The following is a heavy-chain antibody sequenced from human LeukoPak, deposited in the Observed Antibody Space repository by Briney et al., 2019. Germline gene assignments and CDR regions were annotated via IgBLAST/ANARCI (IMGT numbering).Heavy chain of an antibody. CDR2: IYSGGST. Sequence: PGGSLRLSCAASGFTFSSYAMSWVRQAPGKGLEWVSVIYSGGSTYYADSVKGRFTISRDNSKNTLYLQMNSLRAEDTAVYYCARDRGRYYDSSGDNYWGQGTLVTVSS. D-gene: IGHD3-22*01. V-gene: IGHV3-66*02. CDR3: ARDRGRYYDSSGDNY. J-gene: IGHJ4*02. CDR1: GFTFSSYA.